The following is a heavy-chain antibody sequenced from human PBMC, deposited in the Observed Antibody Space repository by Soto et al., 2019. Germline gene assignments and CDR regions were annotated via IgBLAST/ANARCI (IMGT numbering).Heavy chain of an antibody. CDR3: ARSPTERQWLYNSQTYYYGMDV. J-gene: IGHJ6*02. CDR2: ISYDGSNK. CDR1: GFTFSSYA. Sequence: GESLKISCAASGFTFSSYAMHWVRQAPGKGLEWVAVISYDGSNKYYADSVKGRFTISRDNSKNTLYLQMNSLRAEDTAVYYCARSPTERQWLYNSQTYYYGMDVWGQGTTVTVSS. D-gene: IGHD6-19*01. V-gene: IGHV3-30-3*01.